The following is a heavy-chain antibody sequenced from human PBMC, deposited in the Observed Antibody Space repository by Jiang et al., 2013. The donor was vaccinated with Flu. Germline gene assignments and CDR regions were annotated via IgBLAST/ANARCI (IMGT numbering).Heavy chain of an antibody. J-gene: IGHJ4*02. CDR1: GGISNYY. V-gene: IGHV4-59*08. Sequence: VQLVESGPGLVKPSETLSLTCTVSGGISNYYWSWIRQPPGKRLEWIGYISYSGTTNYNPSLKSRVTILLDTSKKQYSLSLSSVTAADTAVYYCARRGPALTFDYWGRGTLVTVSS. CDR2: ISYSGTT. CDR3: ARRGPALTFDY.